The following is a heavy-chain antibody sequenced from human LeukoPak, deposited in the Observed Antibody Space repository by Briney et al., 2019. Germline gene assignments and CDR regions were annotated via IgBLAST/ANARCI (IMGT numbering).Heavy chain of an antibody. D-gene: IGHD2-15*01. J-gene: IGHJ4*02. CDR3: TTGSVY. CDR1: EFTFSTYG. CDR2: IKTKTDGGTT. Sequence: PGGSLRLSCAASEFTFSTYGMHWVRQAPGKGLEWVGRIKTKTDGGTTDYAAPVKGRFTISRDDSKNLLYLQMNSLKTEDTAVYYCTTGSVYWGQGILVTVSS. V-gene: IGHV3-15*01.